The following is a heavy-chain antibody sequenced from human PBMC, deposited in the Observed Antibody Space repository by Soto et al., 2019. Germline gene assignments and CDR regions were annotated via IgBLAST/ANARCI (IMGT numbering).Heavy chain of an antibody. J-gene: IGHJ6*02. D-gene: IGHD2-15*01. CDR1: GGSFSGYY. V-gene: IGHV4-34*01. CDR3: ARGGCSGGSCYSDYYYYYGMDV. Sequence: SETLSLTCAVYGGSFSGYYWSWIRQPPGKGLEWIGEINHSGSTNYNPSLKSRVTISVDTSKNQFSLKLSSATAADTAVYYCARGGCSGGSCYSDYYYYYGMDVWGQGTTVTVSS. CDR2: INHSGST.